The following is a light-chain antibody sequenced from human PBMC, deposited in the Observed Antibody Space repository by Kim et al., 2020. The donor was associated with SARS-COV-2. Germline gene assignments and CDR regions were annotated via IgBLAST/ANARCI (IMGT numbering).Light chain of an antibody. CDR1: QSVSSN. CDR2: GAS. Sequence: SVSPGERAPLSCRASQSVSSNLAWYQQKPGQAPRLLIYGASTRATGFPARFSGSGSGTEFTLTISSLQSEDFAVYYCQQYNNLITFGGGTKVDIK. J-gene: IGKJ4*01. CDR3: QQYNNLIT. V-gene: IGKV3-15*01.